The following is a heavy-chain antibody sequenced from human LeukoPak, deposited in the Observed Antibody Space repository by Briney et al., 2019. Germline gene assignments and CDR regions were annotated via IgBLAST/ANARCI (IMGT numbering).Heavy chain of an antibody. Sequence: GGSLRLSCEGSGFIFSRYSSYAMNWVRQAPGKGLEWVAAISGGGDVTNYADSVKGRFTISRDNSKNTVHMQMNSLRSDDTAVYYCARGYSSGWSWDHFDYWGQGTLVTVSS. CDR1: GFIFSRYSSYA. CDR2: ISGGGDVT. D-gene: IGHD6-19*01. CDR3: ARGYSSGWSWDHFDY. V-gene: IGHV3-23*01. J-gene: IGHJ4*02.